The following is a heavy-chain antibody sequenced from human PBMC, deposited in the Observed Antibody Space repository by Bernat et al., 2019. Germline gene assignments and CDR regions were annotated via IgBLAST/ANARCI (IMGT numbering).Heavy chain of an antibody. CDR1: GGTFSSYT. Sequence: QVQLVQSGAEVKKPGSSVKVSCKASGGTFSSYTISWVRQAPGQGLEWMGRIIPILGIANYAQKVQGRVTNTADKSTSTAYMELSSLRSEDTAVYYCARDYYDSSGYEEGSMPFDYWGQGTLVTVSS. J-gene: IGHJ4*02. CDR3: ARDYYDSSGYEEGSMPFDY. D-gene: IGHD3-22*01. V-gene: IGHV1-69*09. CDR2: IIPILGIA.